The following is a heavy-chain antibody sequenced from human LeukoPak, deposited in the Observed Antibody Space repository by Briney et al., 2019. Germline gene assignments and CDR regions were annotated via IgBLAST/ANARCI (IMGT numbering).Heavy chain of an antibody. D-gene: IGHD2-15*01. CDR3: ARSYCSGGSCYLAGGTPLDY. V-gene: IGHV3-23*01. Sequence: GGSLRLSCAASGFTFSSYAMSWVRQAPGKGLEWVSAISGSGGSTYYADSVKGRFTISRDNSKDTLYLQMNSLRAEDTAVYYCARSYCSGGSCYLAGGTPLDYWGQGTLVTVSS. CDR1: GFTFSSYA. CDR2: ISGSGGST. J-gene: IGHJ4*02.